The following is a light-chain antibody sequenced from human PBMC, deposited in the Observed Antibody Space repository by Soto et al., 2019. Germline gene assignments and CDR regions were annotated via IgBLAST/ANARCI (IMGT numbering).Light chain of an antibody. V-gene: IGLV2-14*03. CDR3: CSYASSTTYV. Sequence: QSVLTQPASLSGSPGQSITISCTGTSSDVGGYNFVSWYQQLPGNAPKLLIYDVTIRPSGVSDRFSGSKSGTTASLTISGLQAEDEADYYCCSYASSTTYVFGTGPKVTVL. CDR1: SSDVGGYNF. J-gene: IGLJ1*01. CDR2: DVT.